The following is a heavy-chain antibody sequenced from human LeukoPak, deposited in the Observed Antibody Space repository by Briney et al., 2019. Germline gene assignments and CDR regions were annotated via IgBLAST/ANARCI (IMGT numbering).Heavy chain of an antibody. J-gene: IGHJ3*02. CDR3: ARSDWFMYAFDI. CDR1: GFTFSSYG. Sequence: GGSLRLSCAASGFTFSSYGMHWVRQAPGKGLEWVAVIWYDGSNRYCADSVKGRFTISRDNSKNTLYLQMNSLRAEDTAVYYCARSDWFMYAFDIWGQGTMVTVSS. D-gene: IGHD3-9*01. CDR2: IWYDGSNR. V-gene: IGHV3-33*01.